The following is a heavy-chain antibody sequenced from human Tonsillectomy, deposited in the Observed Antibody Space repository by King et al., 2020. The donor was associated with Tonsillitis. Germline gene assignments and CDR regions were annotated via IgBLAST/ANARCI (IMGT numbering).Heavy chain of an antibody. Sequence: VQLVQSGAEVKKPGSSVKVSCKASGGTFSSYAISWVRQAPGQGLEWMGGIIPIFGTANYAQKFQGRVTITADESTSTAYMELSSLRSEDTAVYYCAQTRVVAAPLPWWFDPGAREPWSPSPQ. J-gene: IGHJ5*02. V-gene: IGHV1-69*01. CDR3: AQTRVVAAPLPWWFDP. CDR1: GGTFSSYA. CDR2: IIPIFGTA. D-gene: IGHD2-15*01.